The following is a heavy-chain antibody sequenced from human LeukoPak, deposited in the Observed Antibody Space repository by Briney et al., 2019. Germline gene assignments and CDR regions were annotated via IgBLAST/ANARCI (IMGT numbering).Heavy chain of an antibody. J-gene: IGHJ4*02. CDR1: GGSFSGYY. V-gene: IGHV4-34*01. CDR3: ARADFITMVRGVMPPLGFDY. D-gene: IGHD3-10*01. CDR2: INHSGST. Sequence: SETLSLTCAVYGGSFSGYYWSWIRQPPGKGREWIGEINHSGSTNYNPSLKSRVTISVDTSKNQFSLKLSSVTAAETAVYYCARADFITMVRGVMPPLGFDYWGQGTLVTVSS.